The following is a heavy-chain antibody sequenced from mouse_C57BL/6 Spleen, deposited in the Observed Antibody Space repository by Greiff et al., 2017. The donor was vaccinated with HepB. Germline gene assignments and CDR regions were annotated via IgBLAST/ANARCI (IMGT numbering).Heavy chain of an antibody. Sequence: VQLVESGPELVKPGASVKISCKASGYAFSSSWMNWVKQRPGKGLEWIGRIYPGDGDTNYNGKFKGKATLTADKSSSTAYMQLSSLTSEDSAVYFCARCGYYGSSYDPFDYWGQGTTLTVSS. V-gene: IGHV1-82*01. D-gene: IGHD1-1*01. CDR1: GYAFSSSW. CDR2: IYPGDGDT. J-gene: IGHJ2*01. CDR3: ARCGYYGSSYDPFDY.